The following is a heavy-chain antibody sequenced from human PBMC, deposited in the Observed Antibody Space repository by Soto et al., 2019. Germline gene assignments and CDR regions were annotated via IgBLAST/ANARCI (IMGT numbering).Heavy chain of an antibody. D-gene: IGHD6-19*01. V-gene: IGHV4-59*08. CDR3: ARQSGYSSRWYPD. J-gene: IGHJ4*02. CDR1: GGSISSYY. CDR2: IYYSGST. Sequence: TSETLSLTCTVSGGSISSYYWSWIRQPPGKGLEWIGYIYYSGSTNYHPSLQSRVTISVDTSKNQFSLKLSSVTAADTAVYYCARQSGYSSRWYPDWGQGTLVPVSS.